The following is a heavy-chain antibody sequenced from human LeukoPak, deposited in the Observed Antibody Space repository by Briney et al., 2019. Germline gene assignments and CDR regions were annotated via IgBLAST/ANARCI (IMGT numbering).Heavy chain of an antibody. J-gene: IGHJ2*01. D-gene: IGHD3-22*01. Sequence: SETLSLTCSVSGGSISSSIYHWGWIRQPPGKGLEWIGSIYYSGSTYYNPSLKSRVTISVDTSKNQFSLKLSSVTAADTAVYYCAVHYYDSSGSWYFDLWGRGTLVTVSS. V-gene: IGHV4-39*07. CDR1: GGSISSSIYH. CDR2: IYYSGST. CDR3: AVHYYDSSGSWYFDL.